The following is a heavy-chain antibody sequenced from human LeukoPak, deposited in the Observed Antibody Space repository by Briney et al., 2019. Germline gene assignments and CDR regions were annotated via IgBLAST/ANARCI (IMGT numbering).Heavy chain of an antibody. Sequence: PGGSLRLSCAASGFTFSSYAMSLVRQAPGKGLEWVSAISASGGSTYYADSVKGRFPISRDISKNTLYLHMHSLSAWDPAVFYCAKDQYSSSWYKGFDYWGQGTLVTVSS. V-gene: IGHV3-23*01. CDR3: AKDQYSSSWYKGFDY. J-gene: IGHJ4*02. CDR2: ISASGGST. D-gene: IGHD6-13*01. CDR1: GFTFSSYA.